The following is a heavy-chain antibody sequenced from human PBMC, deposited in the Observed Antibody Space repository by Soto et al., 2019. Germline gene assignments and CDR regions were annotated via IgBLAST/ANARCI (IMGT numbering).Heavy chain of an antibody. D-gene: IGHD6-13*01. CDR3: ARHGAYSTSVYYYYGMDV. CDR2: SNYGGPT. Sequence: SETLSLTCTVSGGSINSTVYYFVWIRQPPWNGLELIGSSNYGGPTYYSPSLQSRVTISLDTAKNHFSLNLRSVTAADTAVYYCARHGAYSTSVYYYYGMDVWGQGTTVTVSS. CDR1: GGSINSTVYY. J-gene: IGHJ6*02. V-gene: IGHV4-39*01.